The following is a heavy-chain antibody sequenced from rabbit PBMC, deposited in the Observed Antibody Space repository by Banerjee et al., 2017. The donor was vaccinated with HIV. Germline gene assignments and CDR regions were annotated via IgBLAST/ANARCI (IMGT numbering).Heavy chain of an antibody. V-gene: IGHV1S40*01. CDR2: INTGSGSA. D-gene: IGHD4-1*01. J-gene: IGHJ4*01. CDR3: ARDYDYNGWNL. Sequence: QSLVESGGDLVKPGASLTLTCTASGFSFSYYYMFWVRQAPGKGLEWIGCINTGSGSAYYASWAKGRFTISKTSSTTVTLQMTSLTAADTATYFCARDYDYNGWNLWGPGTLVTDS. CDR1: GFSFSYYY.